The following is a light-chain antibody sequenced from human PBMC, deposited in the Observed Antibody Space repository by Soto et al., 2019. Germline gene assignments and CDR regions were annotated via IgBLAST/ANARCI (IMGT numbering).Light chain of an antibody. CDR1: SSNIGHNY. J-gene: IGLJ2*01. CDR3: GTWDSRLSAV. V-gene: IGLV1-51*01. Sequence: QAVVTQPPSVSAAPGQKVTISCSGSSSNIGHNYVSWYQQVPGTAPKLLIYDNNKRPSGIPDRFSGSQSGTSATLGITGLQTGDEADYYCGTWDSRLSAVFGGGTKLTVL. CDR2: DNN.